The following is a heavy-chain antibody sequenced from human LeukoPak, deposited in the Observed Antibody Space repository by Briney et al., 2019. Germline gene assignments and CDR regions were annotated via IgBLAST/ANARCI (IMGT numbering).Heavy chain of an antibody. CDR2: INHSGST. Sequence: SETLSLTCAVYGGSFSGYYWSWIRQPPGKGLEWIGEINHSGSTNYNPSLKSRVTISVDTSKNQFSLKLSSVTAADTAVYYCARPNSSSWARGGEDAFDIWGQGTMVTVSS. CDR3: ARPNSSSWARGGEDAFDI. V-gene: IGHV4-34*01. J-gene: IGHJ3*02. D-gene: IGHD6-13*01. CDR1: GGSFSGYY.